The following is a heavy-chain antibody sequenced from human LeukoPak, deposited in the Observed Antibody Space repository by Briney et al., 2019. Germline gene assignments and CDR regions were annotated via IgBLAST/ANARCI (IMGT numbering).Heavy chain of an antibody. CDR1: GFTFSSYA. J-gene: IGHJ6*02. V-gene: IGHV3-23*01. CDR3: AKDHGLFGVVIIRDYYYGIDV. Sequence: GGSLRLSCAASGFTFSSYAMSWVRQAPGKGLEWVSAISGSGSSTYYADSVKGRFTISRDNSKNTLYLQMNSLRAEDTAVYYCAKDHGLFGVVIIRDYYYGIDVWGQGTTVTVSS. CDR2: ISGSGSST. D-gene: IGHD3-3*01.